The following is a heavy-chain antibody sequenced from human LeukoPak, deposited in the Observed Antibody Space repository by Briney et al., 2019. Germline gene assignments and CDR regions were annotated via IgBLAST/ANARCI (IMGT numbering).Heavy chain of an antibody. D-gene: IGHD1-26*01. J-gene: IGHJ3*02. V-gene: IGHV4-34*01. CDR2: INHSGST. CDR3: ARRRELRGNHDAFDI. CDR1: GGSFSGYY. Sequence: SETLSLTCAVYGGSFSGYYWSWIRQPPGKGLEWIGEINHSGSTNYNPSLKSRVAISVDTSKNQFSLKLSSVTAADTAVYYCARRRELRGNHDAFDIWGQGTMVTVSS.